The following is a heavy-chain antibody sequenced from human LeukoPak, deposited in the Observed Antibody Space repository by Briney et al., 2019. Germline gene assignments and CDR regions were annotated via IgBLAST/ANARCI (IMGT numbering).Heavy chain of an antibody. Sequence: EAGVNVSCMHSRYSLTSYGIRWVHQAPGQGSEGLGWICAYNGSTNYAQKLQGRVTMTTDTSTSTAYIDLRSLRSDDTAVYYCARDLEPVVIDYWGQGTLVTVSS. J-gene: IGHJ4*02. D-gene: IGHD3-22*01. CDR1: RYSLTSYG. CDR3: ARDLEPVVIDY. V-gene: IGHV1-18*01. CDR2: ICAYNGST.